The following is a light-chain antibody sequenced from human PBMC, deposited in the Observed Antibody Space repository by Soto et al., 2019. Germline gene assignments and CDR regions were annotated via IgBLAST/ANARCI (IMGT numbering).Light chain of an antibody. CDR2: DVS. Sequence: QSALTQPASVSGSPGQSITIFCTGTSTDVGGYNYVSWYQQHPGKAPKLLISDVSNRPSGVSFRFSGSKSGNTASLTISGLQAEDDADYYCTSYLCAPTLYLFGTGTKVTVL. CDR1: STDVGGYNY. CDR3: TSYLCAPTLYL. V-gene: IGLV2-14*01. J-gene: IGLJ1*01.